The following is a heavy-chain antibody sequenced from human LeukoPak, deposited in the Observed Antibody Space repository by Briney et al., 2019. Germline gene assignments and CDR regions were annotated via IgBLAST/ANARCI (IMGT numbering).Heavy chain of an antibody. CDR1: GFTFSSYG. D-gene: IGHD3-9*01. CDR2: IWYDGSNK. J-gene: IGHJ4*02. CDR3: ARGPLRYFVGGVDY. V-gene: IGHV3-33*01. Sequence: GRSLRLSCAASGFTFSSYGMHWVRQAPGKGLEWVAVIWYDGSNKYYADSVKGRFTISRDNSKNTLYLKMNSLRAEDTAVYYCARGPLRYFVGGVDYWGQGTLVTVSS.